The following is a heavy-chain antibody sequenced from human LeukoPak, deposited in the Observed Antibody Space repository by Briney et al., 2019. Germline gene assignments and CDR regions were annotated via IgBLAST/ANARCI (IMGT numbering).Heavy chain of an antibody. CDR2: ISYDGSNK. CDR3: AKARLRAGDPIDY. D-gene: IGHD2-21*02. Sequence: PGRSLRLSCAASGFTFSSYGMHWVRQAPGKGLEWVAVISYDGSNKYYADSVKGRFTISRDNSKNTLYLQMDGLRAEDTAVYYCAKARLRAGDPIDYWGQGTLVTVSS. J-gene: IGHJ4*02. V-gene: IGHV3-30*18. CDR1: GFTFSSYG.